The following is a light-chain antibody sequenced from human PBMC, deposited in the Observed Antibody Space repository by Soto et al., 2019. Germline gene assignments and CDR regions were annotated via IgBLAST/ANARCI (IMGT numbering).Light chain of an antibody. CDR3: CSYAGSSNV. V-gene: IGLV2-23*03. CDR1: SSDVGSYNL. J-gene: IGLJ1*01. CDR2: EGS. Sequence: QSVLTQPASVSGSPGQSITISCTGTSSDVGSYNLVSWYQQHPGKAPKLMIYEGSKRPSGVSNRFSGSKSGNTGSLTISGVHAEDEADYYCCSYAGSSNVFXTGTKVTVL.